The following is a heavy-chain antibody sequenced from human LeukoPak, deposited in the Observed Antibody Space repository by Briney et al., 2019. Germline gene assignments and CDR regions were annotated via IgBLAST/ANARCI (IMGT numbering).Heavy chain of an antibody. Sequence: SETLSLTCTVSGGSISSSAYYWGWIRQPPGKGLEWIGSIYYSGSTYYNPSLKSRVAIAVDTSKNQLSLKLNSVTAPDTAVYYCARAIFDGIYYYGMDVWGQGTTVTVSS. V-gene: IGHV4-39*01. CDR1: GGSISSSAYY. J-gene: IGHJ6*02. CDR3: ARAIFDGIYYYGMDV. CDR2: IYYSGST. D-gene: IGHD3-3*01.